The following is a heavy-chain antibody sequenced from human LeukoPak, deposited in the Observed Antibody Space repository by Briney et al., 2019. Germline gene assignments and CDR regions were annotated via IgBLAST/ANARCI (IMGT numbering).Heavy chain of an antibody. J-gene: IGHJ4*02. CDR1: GFTFNNYA. V-gene: IGHV3-23*01. CDR2: IHGGGDVT. D-gene: IGHD4-23*01. CDR3: ARGNYGGNSFDY. Sequence: PGGSLRLSCAASGFTFNNYAMNWVRRAPEKGLEWVSTIHGGGDVTLYADSVKGRFTISRDNSKNTLYLQMNSLGAEDTAVYYCARGNYGGNSFDYWGQGTLVTVSS.